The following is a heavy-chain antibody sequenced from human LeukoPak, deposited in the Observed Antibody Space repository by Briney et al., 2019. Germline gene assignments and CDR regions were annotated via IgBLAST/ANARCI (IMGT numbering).Heavy chain of an antibody. Sequence: PRRSLRLSCAASGFTFSSYAMHWVRQAPGKGLEWVAVISYDGSNKYYADSVKGRFTISRDNSKNTLYLQMNSLRAEDTAVYYCAKTTVTTGCHAFDIWGQGTMVTVSS. V-gene: IGHV3-30*04. CDR3: AKTTVTTGCHAFDI. CDR1: GFTFSSYA. CDR2: ISYDGSNK. J-gene: IGHJ3*02. D-gene: IGHD4-17*01.